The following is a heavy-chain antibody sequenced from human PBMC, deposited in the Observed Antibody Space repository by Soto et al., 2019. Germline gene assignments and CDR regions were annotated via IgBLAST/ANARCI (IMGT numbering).Heavy chain of an antibody. Sequence: SVKVSCKASGGTFSSYAISWVRQAPGQGLEWMGGIIPIFGTANYAQKFQGRVTITADESTSTAYMELSSLRSEDTAVYYCARVSALRSSWTDIWGQGTMVTVSS. D-gene: IGHD6-13*01. J-gene: IGHJ3*02. V-gene: IGHV1-69*13. CDR1: GGTFSSYA. CDR2: IIPIFGTA. CDR3: ARVSALRSSWTDI.